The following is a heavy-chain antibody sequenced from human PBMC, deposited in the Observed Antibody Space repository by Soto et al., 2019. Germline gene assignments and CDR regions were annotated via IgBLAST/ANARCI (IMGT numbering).Heavy chain of an antibody. J-gene: IGHJ3*02. CDR1: GYTFTSYG. D-gene: IGHD3-22*01. Sequence: QVQLVQSGAEVKKPGASVKVSCKASGYTFTSYGISWVRQAPGQGLEWMGGISTYNGNTKFAQKLQGRVTMTTDTSTSTAYMELRSLRSDDTAVYYCARDLAYYYDSSGYSAWAFDIWGQGTMVPVSS. CDR3: ARDLAYYYDSSGYSAWAFDI. CDR2: ISTYNGNT. V-gene: IGHV1-18*04.